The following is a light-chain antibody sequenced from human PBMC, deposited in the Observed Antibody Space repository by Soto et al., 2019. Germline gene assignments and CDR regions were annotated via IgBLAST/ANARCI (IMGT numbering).Light chain of an antibody. CDR1: SSDVGRYNN. Sequence: QSALTQPASVSGSPGQTITISCTGTSSDVGRYNNVSWYQHRPGRAPKLIIYEVTHRPSGVSDRFSASKSGDTASLTISGLQAEDEADYYCNSLRVDHLYVFGTGTKLTVL. CDR3: NSLRVDHLYV. CDR2: EVT. V-gene: IGLV2-14*01. J-gene: IGLJ1*01.